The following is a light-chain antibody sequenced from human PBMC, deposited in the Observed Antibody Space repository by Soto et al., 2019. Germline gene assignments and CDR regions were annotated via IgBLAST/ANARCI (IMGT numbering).Light chain of an antibody. CDR1: QSISTW. V-gene: IGKV1-5*03. CDR2: WAS. Sequence: DIHMTQSPATLSASVGDRVTITCRASQSISTWLAWYQQKPGKAPKLLIYWASSLESGVPSRFSGSGSGTDFSLTIRSLPPDDFATYYFQHYTTSSGTFGPGTNVDIQ. CDR3: QHYTTSSGT. J-gene: IGKJ3*01.